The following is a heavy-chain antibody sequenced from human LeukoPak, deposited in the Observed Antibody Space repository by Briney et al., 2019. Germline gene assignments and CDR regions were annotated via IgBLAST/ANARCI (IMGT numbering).Heavy chain of an antibody. CDR1: GYTFTSYD. CDR3: ARGTYYYGSGSYYKLPGYYYYGMDV. Sequence: ASVKVSCKASGYTFTSYDINWVREATGQGLEWMGWMNPNSGNTGYAQKFQGRVTMTRNTSISTAYMELSSLRSEDTAVYYCARGTYYYGSGSYYKLPGYYYYGMDVWGQGTTVTVSS. D-gene: IGHD3-10*01. CDR2: MNPNSGNT. V-gene: IGHV1-8*01. J-gene: IGHJ6*02.